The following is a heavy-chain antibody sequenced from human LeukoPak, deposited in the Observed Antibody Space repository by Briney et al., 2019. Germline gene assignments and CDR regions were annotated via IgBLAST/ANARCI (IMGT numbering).Heavy chain of an antibody. CDR2: FDPEDGET. CDR3: ARDGYYYDGSDSWGRSLVLFPFDY. D-gene: IGHD3-22*01. J-gene: IGHJ4*02. V-gene: IGHV1-24*01. CDR1: GYTLTELS. Sequence: ASVKVSCKVSGYTLTELSMHWVRQAPGKGLEWMGGFDPEDGETIYAQKFQGRVTMTEDTSTDTAYMELSSLRADDTAVYYCARDGYYYDGSDSWGRSLVLFPFDYWGQGTLVTVSS.